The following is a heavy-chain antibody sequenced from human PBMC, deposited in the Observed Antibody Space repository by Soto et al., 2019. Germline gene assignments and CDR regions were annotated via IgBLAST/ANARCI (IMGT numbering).Heavy chain of an antibody. J-gene: IGHJ4*02. CDR3: ARYSFRDTWSKFDY. CDR2: ISYSGST. D-gene: IGHD1-26*01. CDR1: GVSISSDSYY. Sequence: SETLSLTCAVSGVSISSDSYYWSWIRQHPGKGLEWIGYISYSGSTYYNPSLKSRVTMSVETSKNQFSLKLTSVTAADTAVYYCARYSFRDTWSKFDYWGQGTLVTV. V-gene: IGHV4-31*11.